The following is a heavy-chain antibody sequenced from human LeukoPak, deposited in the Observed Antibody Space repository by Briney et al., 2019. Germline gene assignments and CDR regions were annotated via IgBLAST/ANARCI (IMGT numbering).Heavy chain of an antibody. CDR2: IYYSGST. CDR1: GGSISSYY. V-gene: IGHV4-59*08. D-gene: IGHD3-9*01. J-gene: IGHJ3*02. Sequence: SETLSLTCTVSGGSISSYYWSWIQQPPGKGLEWIGYIYYSGSTNYNPSLKSRVTISVDTSKNQFSLKLSSVTAADTAVYYCARQKAFDWLSLGAFDIWGQGTMVTVSS. CDR3: ARQKAFDWLSLGAFDI.